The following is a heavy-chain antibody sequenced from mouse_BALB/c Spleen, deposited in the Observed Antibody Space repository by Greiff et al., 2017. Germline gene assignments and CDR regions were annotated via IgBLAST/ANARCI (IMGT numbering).Heavy chain of an antibody. J-gene: IGHJ4*01. Sequence: DVHLVESGPGLVKPSQSLSLTCSVTGYSITSGYYWNWIRQFPGNKLEWMGYISYDGSNNYNPSLKNRISITRDTSKNQFFLKLNSVTTEDTATYYCARGSYYAMDYWGQGTSVTVSS. CDR1: GYSITSGYY. CDR2: ISYDGSN. CDR3: ARGSYYAMDY. V-gene: IGHV3-6*02.